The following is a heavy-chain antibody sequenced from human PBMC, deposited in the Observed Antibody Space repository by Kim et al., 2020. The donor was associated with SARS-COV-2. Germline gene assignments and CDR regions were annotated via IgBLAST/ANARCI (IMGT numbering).Heavy chain of an antibody. CDR2: ISSSSSYI. CDR3: ARENGYYYGSGSYYNRGFDY. Sequence: GGSLRLSCAASGFTFSSYSMNWVRQAPGKGLEWVSSISSSSSYIYYADSVKGRFTIPRDNAKNSLYLQMNSLRAEDTAVYYCARENGYYYGSGSYYNRGFDYWGQGTLVTVSS. V-gene: IGHV3-21*01. J-gene: IGHJ4*02. D-gene: IGHD3-10*01. CDR1: GFTFSSYS.